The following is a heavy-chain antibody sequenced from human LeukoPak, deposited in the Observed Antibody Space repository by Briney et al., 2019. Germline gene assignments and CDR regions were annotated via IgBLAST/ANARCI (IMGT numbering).Heavy chain of an antibody. V-gene: IGHV1-18*01. J-gene: IGHJ4*02. CDR1: GYTFTSYG. Sequence: GASVKVSCKASGYTFTSYGISWVRQAPGQGLEWMGWISAYNGNTNYAQKLQGRVTMTTDTSTSTAYMELRSLRSDDTAVYYCARDRRYYDSSSYLAYWGQGTLVTVSS. D-gene: IGHD3-22*01. CDR2: ISAYNGNT. CDR3: ARDRRYYDSSSYLAY.